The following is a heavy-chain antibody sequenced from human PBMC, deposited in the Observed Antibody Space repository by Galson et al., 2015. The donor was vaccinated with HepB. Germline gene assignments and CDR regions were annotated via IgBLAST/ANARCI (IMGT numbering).Heavy chain of an antibody. Sequence: SLRLSCAASGLSFSSYAMHWFRQAPGKGLEWVALISYDGGNKKYAYSAKGRFSISRDNSNNILYLQMNSLSAEDTAFYYCAREYTLATERRFDYWGQGTPVTGSS. CDR2: ISYDGGNK. CDR1: GLSFSSYA. V-gene: IGHV3-30-3*01. J-gene: IGHJ4*02. D-gene: IGHD2-2*02. CDR3: AREYTLATERRFDY.